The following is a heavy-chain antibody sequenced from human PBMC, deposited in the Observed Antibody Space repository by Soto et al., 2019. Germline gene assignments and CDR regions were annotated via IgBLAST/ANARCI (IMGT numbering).Heavy chain of an antibody. J-gene: IGHJ6*02. Sequence: PGGSLRLSCAASGFTFSSYGMHLVRQAQGKGLEWVAVISYDGSNKYYADSVKGRFTISRDNSKNTLYLQMNSLRAEDTAVYYCAKDRLMVRGVISSLPPQTYGMDVWGQGTTVTVSS. CDR3: AKDRLMVRGVISSLPPQTYGMDV. CDR1: GFTFSSYG. D-gene: IGHD3-10*01. CDR2: ISYDGSNK. V-gene: IGHV3-30*18.